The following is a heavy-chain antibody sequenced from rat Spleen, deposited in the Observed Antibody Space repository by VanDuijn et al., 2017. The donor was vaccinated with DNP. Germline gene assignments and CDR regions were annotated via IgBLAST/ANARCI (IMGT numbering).Heavy chain of an antibody. CDR1: GYSITSTY. CDR3: ARWRIGPHYFDY. Sequence: EVQLQESGPSLVKPSQSLSLTCSVTGYSITSTYWGWIRKFPGNKMEWVGHISYSGSTSYNPSLKSRISITRDTSKNQFFLQLNSVSTEDTATYYCARWRIGPHYFDYWGQGVMATVSS. CDR2: ISYSGST. J-gene: IGHJ2*01. V-gene: IGHV3-1*01. D-gene: IGHD1-11*01.